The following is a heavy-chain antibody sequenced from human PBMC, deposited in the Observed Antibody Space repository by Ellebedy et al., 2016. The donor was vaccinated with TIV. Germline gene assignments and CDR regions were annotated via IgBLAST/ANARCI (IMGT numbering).Heavy chain of an antibody. CDR1: GFTVSSSY. D-gene: IGHD1-26*01. CDR3: AGAVGAPLAFDY. V-gene: IGHV3-53*01. Sequence: GGSLRLSCAASGFTVSSSYMSWVRQAPGKGLEWVSVIYSGGSTYYADSVKGRFTISRDNSKNTLYLQVNSLRDEDTAVYYCAGAVGAPLAFDYWGPGTLVTVSS. J-gene: IGHJ4*02. CDR2: IYSGGST.